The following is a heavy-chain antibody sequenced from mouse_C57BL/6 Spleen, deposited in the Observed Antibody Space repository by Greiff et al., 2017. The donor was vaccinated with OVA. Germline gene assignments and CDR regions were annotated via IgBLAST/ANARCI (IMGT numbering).Heavy chain of an antibody. CDR2: ISYDGSN. V-gene: IGHV3-6*01. J-gene: IGHJ3*01. Sequence: EVQLQESGPGLVKPSQSLSLTCSVTGYSITSGYYWNWIRQFPGNKLEWMGYISYDGSNNYNPSLKNRISITRDTSKNQFFLKLNSVTTEDTATDYCARGYYYGSSYNWGQGTLVTVSA. CDR1: GYSITSGYY. CDR3: ARGYYYGSSYN. D-gene: IGHD1-1*01.